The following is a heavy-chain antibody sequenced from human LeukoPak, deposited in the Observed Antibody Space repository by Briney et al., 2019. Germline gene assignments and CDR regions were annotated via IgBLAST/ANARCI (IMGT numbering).Heavy chain of an antibody. CDR3: ARGSIAAADFDY. D-gene: IGHD6-13*01. CDR2: IYYSGST. CDR1: GGSISSGGYY. V-gene: IGHV4-31*03. J-gene: IGHJ4*02. Sequence: SQTLSLTCTVSGGSISSGGYYWSWIRQHPGKGLEWIGYIYYSGSTYYNPSLKSRVTISVDTSKNQFSLKLSSVTAADTAVYYCARGSIAAADFDYWGQGTLVTVSS.